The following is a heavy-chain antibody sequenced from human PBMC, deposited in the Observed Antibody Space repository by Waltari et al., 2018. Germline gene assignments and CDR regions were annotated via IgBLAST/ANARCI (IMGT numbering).Heavy chain of an antibody. V-gene: IGHV5-51*01. CDR1: SYW. CDR3: ARERDSSGYYYGVGLFDY. Sequence: SYWIGWVRQMPGKGLEWMGIIYPGDSDTRYSPSFQGQVTISADKSISTAYLQWSSLKASDTAMYYCARERDSSGYYYGVGLFDYWGQGTLVTVSS. J-gene: IGHJ4*02. D-gene: IGHD3-22*01. CDR2: IYPGDSDT.